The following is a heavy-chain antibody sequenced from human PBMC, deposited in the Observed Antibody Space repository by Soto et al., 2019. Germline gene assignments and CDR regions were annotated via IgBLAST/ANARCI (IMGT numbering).Heavy chain of an antibody. J-gene: IGHJ4*02. Sequence: QVQLVQSGAEVKKPGASVKVSCKASGNTFSNYYIHWVRQAPGQGLEWMGTINPSGGHTTYAQKFLGRVNMTGDTSTSTLYMELTSLRSEDTAVYYCARGGHVVVVTAAFDYWGQGTLVTVSS. CDR1: GNTFSNYY. V-gene: IGHV1-46*03. CDR3: ARGGHVVVVTAAFDY. D-gene: IGHD2-21*02. CDR2: INPSGGHT.